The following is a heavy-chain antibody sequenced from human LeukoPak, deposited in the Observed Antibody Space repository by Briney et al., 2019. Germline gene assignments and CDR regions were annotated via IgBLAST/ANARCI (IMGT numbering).Heavy chain of an antibody. CDR2: ISWDGGST. CDR3: AELGITMIGGV. V-gene: IGHV3-43*01. Sequence: PGGSLRLSCAASGFTFDDYTMHWVRQAPGKGLEWVSLISWDGGSTYYADSVKGRFTISRDNSKNSLYLQMNSLRAEDTAVYYCAELGITMIGGVWGKGTTDTISS. CDR1: GFTFDDYT. J-gene: IGHJ6*04. D-gene: IGHD3-10*02.